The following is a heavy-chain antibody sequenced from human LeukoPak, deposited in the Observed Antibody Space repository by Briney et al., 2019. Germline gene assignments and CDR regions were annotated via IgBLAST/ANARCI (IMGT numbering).Heavy chain of an antibody. CDR3: AKEYYDSSGSSLFDY. J-gene: IGHJ4*02. Sequence: GGSLRLSCAASGFTFSHYWMSWVRQAPGKGLEWVSAISGSGGSTYYADSVKGRFTISRDNSKNTLYLQMNSLRAEDTAVYYCAKEYYDSSGSSLFDYWSQGTLVTVSS. V-gene: IGHV3-23*01. CDR1: GFTFSHYW. CDR2: ISGSGGST. D-gene: IGHD3-22*01.